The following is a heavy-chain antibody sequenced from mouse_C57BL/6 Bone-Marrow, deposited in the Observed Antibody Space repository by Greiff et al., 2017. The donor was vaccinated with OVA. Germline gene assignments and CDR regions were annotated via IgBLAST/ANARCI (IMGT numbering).Heavy chain of an antibody. V-gene: IGHV1-59*01. CDR1: GYTFTSYW. CDR2: IDPSDSYT. J-gene: IGHJ3*01. CDR3: ARGGGSPRFAY. Sequence: QVQLQQPGAELVRPGTSVKLSCKASGYTFTSYWMHWVKQRPGQGLEWIGVIDPSDSYTNYNQKFKGKATLTVDTSASTAYMQLSSLTSEDSAVYYCARGGGSPRFAYWGQGTLVTVSA.